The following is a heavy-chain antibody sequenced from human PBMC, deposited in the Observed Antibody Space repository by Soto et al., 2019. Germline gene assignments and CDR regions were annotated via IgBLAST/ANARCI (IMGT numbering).Heavy chain of an antibody. D-gene: IGHD3-9*01. J-gene: IGHJ4*02. CDR2: ISGGGGIT. CDR3: AKGPEYDILTGCDY. Sequence: EVQLLESGGGFVQPGESLRLSCVASGFTFSLSAMSWVRQAPGRGLEWVSSISGGGGITEYTDSVKGRFTISRDNSKDTVHLQMNSLRAEDTAVYYCAKGPEYDILTGCDYWGQGALVTVSS. CDR1: GFTFSLSA. V-gene: IGHV3-23*01.